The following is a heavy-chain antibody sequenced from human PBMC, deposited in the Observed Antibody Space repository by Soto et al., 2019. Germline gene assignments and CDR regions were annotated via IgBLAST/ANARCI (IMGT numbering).Heavy chain of an antibody. CDR3: ARDTKIPANAIHDGR. D-gene: IGHD2-2*01. CDR2: ISPNSGGT. Sequence: VEMVQSGAEVKKPGASVKVSCKASGYTFTDYFIHWVRQAHGQGREWMGWISPNSGGTNYAQKFQGRVTMTRDTSITTVYMDLSRLRSDDTATYYCARDTKIPANAIHDGRWGQGTLVTVSS. V-gene: IGHV1-2*02. J-gene: IGHJ4*02. CDR1: GYTFTDYF.